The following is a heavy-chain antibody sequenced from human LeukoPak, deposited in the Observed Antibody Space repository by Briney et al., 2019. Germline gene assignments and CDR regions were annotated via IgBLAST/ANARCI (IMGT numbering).Heavy chain of an antibody. V-gene: IGHV1-2*02. J-gene: IGHJ6*02. CDR1: GYTFIGYY. Sequence: ASVKVSCKASGYTFIGYYMHWVRQAPGQGLEWMGWINPNSGGTNYAQKFQGRVTMTRDTSISTAYMELSRLRSDDTAVYYCARERTSFPHYYYYGMDVWGQGTTVTVSS. CDR3: ARERTSFPHYYYYGMDV. CDR2: INPNSGGT. D-gene: IGHD2-2*01.